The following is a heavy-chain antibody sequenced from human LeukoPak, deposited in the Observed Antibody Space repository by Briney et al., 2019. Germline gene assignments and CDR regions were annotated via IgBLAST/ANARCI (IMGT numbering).Heavy chain of an antibody. D-gene: IGHD5-18*01. CDR1: GYTFTSYA. CDR3: ASVDSYGYPYAFDI. Sequence: ASVKVSCKASGYTFTSYAMHWVRQAPGQRLEWMGWINAGNGNTKYSQEFQGRVTITRDTSASTAYMELSSLRSDDTAVYYCASVDSYGYPYAFDIWGQGTMVTVSS. CDR2: INAGNGNT. J-gene: IGHJ3*02. V-gene: IGHV1-3*01.